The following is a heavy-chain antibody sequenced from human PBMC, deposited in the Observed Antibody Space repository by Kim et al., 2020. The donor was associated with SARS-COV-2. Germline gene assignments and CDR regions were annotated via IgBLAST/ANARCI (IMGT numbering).Heavy chain of an antibody. J-gene: IGHJ4*02. CDR3: AGGLRYLPY. V-gene: IGHV3-7*04. D-gene: IGHD3-9*01. Sequence: SEKYYVDSVKGRLTISRDNAKNSLYLQMNGLRAEDTALYYCAGGLRYLPYWGQGTLVTVSS. CDR2: SEK.